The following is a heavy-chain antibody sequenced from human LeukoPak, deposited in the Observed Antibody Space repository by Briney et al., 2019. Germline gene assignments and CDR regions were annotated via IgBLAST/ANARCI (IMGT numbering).Heavy chain of an antibody. CDR3: AREQGDAFDI. J-gene: IGHJ3*02. Sequence: PSQTLSLTCTVSGGSISSGSYYWSWIRQPAGKGLEWIGRIYTSGSTNYNPSLKSRVTISVDTSKNQFSPKLSSVTAADTAVYYCAREQGDAFDIWGQGTMVTVSS. V-gene: IGHV4-61*02. CDR1: GGSISSGSYY. CDR2: IYTSGST.